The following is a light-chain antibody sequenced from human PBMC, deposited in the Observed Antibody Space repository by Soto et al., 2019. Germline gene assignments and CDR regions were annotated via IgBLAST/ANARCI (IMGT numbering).Light chain of an antibody. Sequence: EVVLTQSPATLSVSPGERATLSCRASQSVRSSIAWYQHKPGQAPRLLIYGASTRATGIPARNSGSGSGTESTLTISSLQSEDFAVYYCQQYNNWPQTFGQGTKVDIK. CDR3: QQYNNWPQT. CDR1: QSVRSS. J-gene: IGKJ1*01. CDR2: GAS. V-gene: IGKV3-15*01.